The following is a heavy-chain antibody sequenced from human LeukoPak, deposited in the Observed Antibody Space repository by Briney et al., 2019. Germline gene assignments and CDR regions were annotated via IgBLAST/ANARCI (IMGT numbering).Heavy chain of an antibody. V-gene: IGHV3-21*01. Sequence: GGSLRLSCAASGFTFSSYSMNWVRQAPGKGLEWVSSISSSSSYIYYADSVKGRFTISRDNAKNSLYLQMNSLRAEDTAVYYCARTPGGDNYYYYGMDVWGQGTTVTVSS. CDR3: ARTPGGDNYYYYGMDV. CDR2: ISSSSSYI. D-gene: IGHD2-21*01. J-gene: IGHJ6*02. CDR1: GFTFSSYS.